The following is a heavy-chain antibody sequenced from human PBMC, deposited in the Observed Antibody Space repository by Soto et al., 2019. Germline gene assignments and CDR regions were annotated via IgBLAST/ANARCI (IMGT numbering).Heavy chain of an antibody. D-gene: IGHD6-6*01. CDR3: ARSGSRSSAFDY. Sequence: VESLKISCKGSGFSFTTYWIAWVRQMPGKGLEWMGIIYIGDSDTRYSPSFQGQVTISADKFISTAYLHWSSLKASATAMYYCARSGSRSSAFDYWGQGTLVTVSS. CDR1: GFSFTTYW. J-gene: IGHJ4*02. CDR2: IYIGDSDT. V-gene: IGHV5-51*01.